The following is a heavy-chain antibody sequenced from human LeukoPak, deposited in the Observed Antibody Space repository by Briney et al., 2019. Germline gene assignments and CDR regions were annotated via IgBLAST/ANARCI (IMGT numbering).Heavy chain of an antibody. J-gene: IGHJ3*02. D-gene: IGHD3-22*01. CDR2: ISYDGSNK. V-gene: IGHV3-30*03. CDR1: GFTFSSYG. CDR3: AREASSGLGAFDI. Sequence: GGSLRLSCAASGFTFSSYGMHWVRQAPGKGLEWVAVISYDGSNKYYADSVQGRFAISRDKSKSTLHLQMNSLRAEDAAVYFCAREASSGLGAFDIWGQGTMVTVSS.